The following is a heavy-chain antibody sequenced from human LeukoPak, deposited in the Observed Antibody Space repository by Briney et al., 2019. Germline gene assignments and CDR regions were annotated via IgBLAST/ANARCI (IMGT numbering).Heavy chain of an antibody. CDR1: GYTFTSYD. CDR2: MNPNSGNT. V-gene: IGHV1-8*01. D-gene: IGHD3-16*01. Sequence: GASVKVSCKASGYTFTSYDINWVRQATGQGLEWMGWMNPNSGNTGYAQKFQGRVTMTRNTSTGTAYMELRSLRSDDTAVYYCARDLSSRWHKADSWGQGTLVTVSS. J-gene: IGHJ5*01. CDR3: ARDLSSRWHKADS.